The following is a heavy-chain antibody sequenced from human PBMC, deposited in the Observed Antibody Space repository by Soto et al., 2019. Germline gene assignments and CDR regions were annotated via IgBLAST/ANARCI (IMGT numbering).Heavy chain of an antibody. V-gene: IGHV1-2*02. D-gene: IGHD6-6*01. CDR3: ARGPRIAARLGYFDY. CDR1: GYTFTGYY. J-gene: IGHJ4*02. Sequence: GASVKVSCKASGYTFTGYYMHWVRQALGQGLEWMGWINPNSGGTNYAQKFQGRVTMTRDTSISTAYMELSRLRSDDTAVYYCARGPRIAARLGYFDYWGQGTLVTVSS. CDR2: INPNSGGT.